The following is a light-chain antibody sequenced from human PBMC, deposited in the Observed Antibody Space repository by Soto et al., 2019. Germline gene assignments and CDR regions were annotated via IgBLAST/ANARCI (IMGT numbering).Light chain of an antibody. CDR1: QDINKN. J-gene: IGKJ5*01. CDR2: DAS. CDR3: QQYESLLLT. V-gene: IGKV1-33*01. Sequence: EIQMTQSPSSLSASVGDRVTITCQASQDINKNLIWYQQKPGKAPKLLIYDASDLETGVPSRFSGSGSGTGFTFTISSLQPEDFATYYCQQYESLLLTFGQGTRLEIK.